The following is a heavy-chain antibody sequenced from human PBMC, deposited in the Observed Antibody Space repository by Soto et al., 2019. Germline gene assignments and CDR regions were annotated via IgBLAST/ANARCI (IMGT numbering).Heavy chain of an antibody. CDR1: GFTISSNA. J-gene: IGHJ3*02. Sequence: EVQLLESGGGLVQPGGSLRLSCAASGFTISSNAMYWVRQAPGKGLEWVSAISDRGDTTHYADSVKGRFTISRDTSKNTLYLQLNTLRDDDTAVYYCARDGGAGGAFDIWGQGTMVTVSS. CDR2: ISDRGDTT. CDR3: ARDGGAGGAFDI. D-gene: IGHD2-15*01. V-gene: IGHV3-23*01.